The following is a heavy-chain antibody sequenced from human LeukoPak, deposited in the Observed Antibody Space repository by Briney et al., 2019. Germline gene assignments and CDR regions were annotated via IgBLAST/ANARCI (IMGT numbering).Heavy chain of an antibody. D-gene: IGHD1-26*01. V-gene: IGHV3-30*18. Sequence: GGSLRLSCAASGFTFSSYGMHWVRQAPGKGLEWVAVISYDGSNKYYADPVKGRFTISRDNSKNTLYLQMNSLRAEDTAVYYCAKDLYQGSGSYYPFDYWGQGTLVTVSS. CDR2: ISYDGSNK. J-gene: IGHJ4*02. CDR1: GFTFSSYG. CDR3: AKDLYQGSGSYYPFDY.